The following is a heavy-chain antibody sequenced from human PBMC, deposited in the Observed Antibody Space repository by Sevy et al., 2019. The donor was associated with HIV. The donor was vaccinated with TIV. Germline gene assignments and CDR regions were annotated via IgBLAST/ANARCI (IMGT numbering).Heavy chain of an antibody. CDR2: INHSGST. Sequence: SETLSLTCAVYGGSFSGYYWSWIRQPPGKGLEWIGEINHSGSTNYNPSLKSRVTISVDTSKNQFFLKLSSVTAADTAVYYCARVPGYSSGWYLNWFDPWGQGTLVTVSS. D-gene: IGHD6-19*01. V-gene: IGHV4-34*01. CDR1: GGSFSGYY. J-gene: IGHJ5*02. CDR3: ARVPGYSSGWYLNWFDP.